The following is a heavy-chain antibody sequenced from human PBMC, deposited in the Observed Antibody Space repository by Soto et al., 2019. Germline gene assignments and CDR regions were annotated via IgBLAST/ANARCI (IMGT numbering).Heavy chain of an antibody. Sequence: GGSLRLSCAASGFTFSSYSMNWVRQAPGKGLEWVSSISSSSSYIYYADSVKGRFTISRDNAKNSLYLQMNSLRAEDTAVYYCARDSDWERFDAFDIWGQGTMVTVSS. CDR2: ISSSSSYI. CDR3: ARDSDWERFDAFDI. D-gene: IGHD1-26*01. CDR1: GFTFSSYS. V-gene: IGHV3-21*01. J-gene: IGHJ3*02.